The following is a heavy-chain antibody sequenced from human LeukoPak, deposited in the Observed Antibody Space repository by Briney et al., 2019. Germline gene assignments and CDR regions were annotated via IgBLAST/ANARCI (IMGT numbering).Heavy chain of an antibody. V-gene: IGHV3-66*01. CDR2: IYSGGST. CDR1: GFTVSSNY. Sequence: GGSLRLSCAASGFTVSSNYMSWVRQAPGKGLEWDSVIYSGGSTYYADSVKGRFTISRDNSKNTLYLQMNSLRAEDTAVYYCARDPGVGPSRGAFDIWGQGTMVTVSS. J-gene: IGHJ3*02. CDR3: ARDPGVGPSRGAFDI. D-gene: IGHD1-26*01.